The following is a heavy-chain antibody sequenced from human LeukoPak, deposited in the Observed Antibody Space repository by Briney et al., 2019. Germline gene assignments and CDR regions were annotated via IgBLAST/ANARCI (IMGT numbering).Heavy chain of an antibody. D-gene: IGHD4-17*01. V-gene: IGHV4-30-2*01. CDR3: ARGSWDYGDPYYYYGMDV. CDR2: IYHSGST. Sequence: SETLSLTCAVSGGSISSGGYSWSWIRQPPGKGLEWIGYIYHSGSTYYNPSLKSRVTISVDRSKNQFSLKLSSVTAADTAVYYCARGSWDYGDPYYYYGMDVWGQGTTVTVSS. CDR1: GGSISSGGYS. J-gene: IGHJ6*02.